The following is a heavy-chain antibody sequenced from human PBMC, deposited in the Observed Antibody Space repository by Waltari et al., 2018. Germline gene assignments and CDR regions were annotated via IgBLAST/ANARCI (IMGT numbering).Heavy chain of an antibody. CDR3: ARSCPHEDY. D-gene: IGHD2-2*01. CDR1: GFTCSSYV. V-gene: IGHV3-7*01. CDR2: IKQDGSEK. Sequence: EVQLVESGVGLVQPGGSLRLSCTASGFTCSSYVMIWVRPAPGKGLEWVANIKQDGSEKYYVDSVKGRFTISRDNAKNSLYLQMNSLRAEDTAVYYCARSCPHEDYWGQGTLVTVSS. J-gene: IGHJ4*02.